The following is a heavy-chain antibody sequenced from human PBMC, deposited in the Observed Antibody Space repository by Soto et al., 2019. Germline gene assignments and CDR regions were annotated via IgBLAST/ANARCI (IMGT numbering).Heavy chain of an antibody. Sequence: EVQLLESGGGLVQPGGSLRLSCAASGFTFSSYAMSWVRQAPGKGLEWVSAISGSGGSTYYADSVKGRFTISRANSKNTLYLQMNSLRAEDTAVYYCAKDLYCSGGSCYTHYFDYWGQGTLVTVSS. CDR1: GFTFSSYA. CDR2: ISGSGGST. V-gene: IGHV3-23*01. CDR3: AKDLYCSGGSCYTHYFDY. D-gene: IGHD2-15*01. J-gene: IGHJ4*02.